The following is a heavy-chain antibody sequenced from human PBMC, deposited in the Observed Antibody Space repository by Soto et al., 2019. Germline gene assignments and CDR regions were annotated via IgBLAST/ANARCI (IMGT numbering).Heavy chain of an antibody. D-gene: IGHD2-2*01. Sequence: QVQLVQSGAEVKKPGALVKVSCKASGYTFTSYYMHWVRQAPGQGLEWMGIINPSGGSTSYAQKFQGRVTMTRDTSTSTVYMELSSLRSEDTAVYYCARDCISTSCYAADAFDIWGQGTMVTVSS. CDR1: GYTFTSYY. J-gene: IGHJ3*02. V-gene: IGHV1-46*01. CDR2: INPSGGST. CDR3: ARDCISTSCYAADAFDI.